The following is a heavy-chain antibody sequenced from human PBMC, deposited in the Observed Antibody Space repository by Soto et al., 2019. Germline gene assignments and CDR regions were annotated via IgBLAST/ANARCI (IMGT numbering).Heavy chain of an antibody. CDR2: ISSSSSTI. CDR3: ARDLWYSYGRLRVSDY. D-gene: IGHD5-18*01. V-gene: IGHV3-48*01. CDR1: GFTFSSYS. J-gene: IGHJ4*02. Sequence: GGSLRLSCAASGFTFSSYSMNWVRQAPGKGLEWVSYISSSSSTIYYADSVKGRFTISRDNAKNSLYLQMNSLRAEDTAVYYCARDLWYSYGRLRVSDYWGQGTLVTVSS.